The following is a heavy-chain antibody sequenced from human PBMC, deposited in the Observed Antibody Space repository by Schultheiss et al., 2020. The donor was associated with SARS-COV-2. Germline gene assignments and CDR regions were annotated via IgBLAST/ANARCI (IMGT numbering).Heavy chain of an antibody. CDR3: AKDGWLSSGWGYYFDY. CDR1: GFTVSSNY. CDR2: IKQDGSEK. Sequence: GGSLRLSCAASGFTVSSNYMSWVRQAPGKGLEWVANIKQDGSEKYYADSVKGRFTISRDNSKNTLYLQMNSLRAEDTAVYYCAKDGWLSSGWGYYFDYWGQGTLVTVSS. V-gene: IGHV3-7*01. J-gene: IGHJ4*02. D-gene: IGHD6-19*01.